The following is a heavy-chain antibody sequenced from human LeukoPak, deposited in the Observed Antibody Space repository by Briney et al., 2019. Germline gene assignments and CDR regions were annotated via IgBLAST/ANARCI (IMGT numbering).Heavy chain of an antibody. CDR2: IYSGGST. D-gene: IGHD5-18*01. CDR3: ASSLGYSYEI. Sequence: TGGSLRLSCVASGFTVSSNYMSWVRQAPGKGLEWVSVIYSGGSTYYADSVKGRFTISRDNSKNTLYLQMNSLRAEDTAVYYCASSLGYSYEIWSQGTLVTVSS. CDR1: GFTVSSNY. V-gene: IGHV3-53*01. J-gene: IGHJ4*02.